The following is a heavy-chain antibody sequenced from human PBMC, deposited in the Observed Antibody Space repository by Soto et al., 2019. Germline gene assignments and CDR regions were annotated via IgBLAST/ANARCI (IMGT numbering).Heavy chain of an antibody. Sequence: LLQESGPGLVKASETLSLTCNVSGDSISSTRYYWAWIRQPPGKGLEWVGGIYHSGDTYYNPSLKSRVTISVDPSKNQFSLKVRSVTAADTAVYYCARHVILWLGFDYWGQGTLVTASS. CDR1: GDSISSTRYY. J-gene: IGHJ4*02. CDR2: IYHSGDT. V-gene: IGHV4-39*01. CDR3: ARHVILWLGFDY. D-gene: IGHD2-21*01.